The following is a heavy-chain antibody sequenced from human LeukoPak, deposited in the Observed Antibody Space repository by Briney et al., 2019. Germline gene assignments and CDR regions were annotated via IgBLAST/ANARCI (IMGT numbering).Heavy chain of an antibody. CDR1: GFTFSSYA. V-gene: IGHV3-23*01. D-gene: IGHD3-10*01. J-gene: IGHJ4*02. Sequence: GGSLRLSCAASGFTFSSYAMSWVRQAPGKGLEWVSAISGSGGSTYYADSVKGRFTISRDNSKNTLYLQMNSLRAEDTAVYYCAKNGALYGSGSYSPNDYWGQGTLVTVSS. CDR2: ISGSGGST. CDR3: AKNGALYGSGSYSPNDY.